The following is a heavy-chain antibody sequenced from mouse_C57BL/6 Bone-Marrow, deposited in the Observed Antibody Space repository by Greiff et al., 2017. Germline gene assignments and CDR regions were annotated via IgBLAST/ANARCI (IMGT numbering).Heavy chain of an antibody. V-gene: IGHV1-76*01. CDR2: IYPGSGNT. CDR3: ARCCDY. Sequence: QVQLQQSGAELVRPAASVTLSCKASGYTFTDYYINWVKQRPGQGLQWIARIYPGSGNTYYNATFKSKATLTAEKSSSTAYMQLSSLTSEDSAVYFCARCCDYWGQGTTLTVSS. CDR1: GYTFTDYY. J-gene: IGHJ2*01.